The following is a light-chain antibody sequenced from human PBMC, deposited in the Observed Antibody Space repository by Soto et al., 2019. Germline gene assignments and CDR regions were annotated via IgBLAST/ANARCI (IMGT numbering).Light chain of an antibody. CDR2: GNN. V-gene: IGLV1-40*01. Sequence: QLVLTQPPSVSGAPGQRVTISCTGSSSNIGAGYDVHWYQELPGTAPTLLIYGNNNRPSGVPDRFSGSKSGTSASLAITGLQAEDEADYYCQSYDSRLRASVFGGGTQLTVL. CDR1: SSNIGAGYD. CDR3: QSYDSRLRASV. J-gene: IGLJ7*01.